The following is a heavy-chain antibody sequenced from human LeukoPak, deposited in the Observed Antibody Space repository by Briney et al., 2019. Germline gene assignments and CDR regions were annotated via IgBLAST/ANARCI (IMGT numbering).Heavy chain of an antibody. Sequence: GGSLRLSCAASGFTFSSYGMHWVRQAPGKGLEWVAVISYDGSNKYYADSVKGRFTISRDNSKNTLYLQMNSLRAEDTAVYYCAKEARNYDFWSGYYTEDYYYYGMDVWGQGTTVTVSS. CDR1: GFTFSSYG. CDR3: AKEARNYDFWSGYYTEDYYYYGMDV. D-gene: IGHD3-3*01. CDR2: ISYDGSNK. J-gene: IGHJ6*02. V-gene: IGHV3-30*18.